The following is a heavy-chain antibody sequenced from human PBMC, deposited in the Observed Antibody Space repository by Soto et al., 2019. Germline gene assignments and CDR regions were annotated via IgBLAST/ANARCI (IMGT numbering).Heavy chain of an antibody. Sequence: QVQLVQSGAEVKKPGASVKVSCKASGYTFTGYYMHWVRQAPGQGLEWMGWINPNSGGTNYAQKFQGWVTMTRDTSISTASMELSGLRSHDTAVYYCARDLGDGAGYALLDYWGQGTLVTV. D-gene: IGHD3-10*01. CDR3: ARDLGDGAGYALLDY. CDR1: GYTFTGYY. V-gene: IGHV1-2*04. J-gene: IGHJ4*02. CDR2: INPNSGGT.